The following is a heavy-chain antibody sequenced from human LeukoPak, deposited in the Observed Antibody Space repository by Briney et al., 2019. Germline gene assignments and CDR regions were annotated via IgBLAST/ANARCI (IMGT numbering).Heavy chain of an antibody. CDR2: IYYSGST. D-gene: IGHD4-23*01. V-gene: IGHV4-30-4*08. CDR3: ARVTYGGNSLGMDV. J-gene: IGHJ6*03. CDR1: GGSISSGDYY. Sequence: SQTLSLTCTVSGGSISSGDYYWSWIRQPPGKGLEWIGYIYYSGSTYYNPSLKSRVTISVDTSKNQFSLKLSSVTAADTAVYYCARVTYGGNSLGMDVWGKGTTVTVSS.